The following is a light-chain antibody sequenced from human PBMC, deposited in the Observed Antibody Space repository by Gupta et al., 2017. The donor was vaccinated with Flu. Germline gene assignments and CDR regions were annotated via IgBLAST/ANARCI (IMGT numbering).Light chain of an antibody. CDR3: QQYGDSPLT. Sequence: EIVLTQSSGTVSLSPGERATLSCRASQSIRSSYLAWYQQIPGQAPRLLIHGASSRATGSPVRFSGSESGTDFTLTIIRLEPEDCAVYYCQQYGDSPLTFGGGTRVEIK. J-gene: IGKJ4*01. V-gene: IGKV3-20*01. CDR1: QSIRSSY. CDR2: GAS.